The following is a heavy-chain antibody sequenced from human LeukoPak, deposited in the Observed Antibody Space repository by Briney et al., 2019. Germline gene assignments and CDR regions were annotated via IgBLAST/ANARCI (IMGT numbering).Heavy chain of an antibody. J-gene: IGHJ5*02. CDR3: ARIPARSNWFDP. CDR2: INHSGST. CDR1: GGSFSGYY. D-gene: IGHD6-25*01. Sequence: SETLSLTCAVYGGSFSGYYWSWTRQPPGKGLEWIGEINHSGSTNYNPSLKSRVTISVGTSKNQFSLKLSSVTAADTAVYYCARIPARSNWFDPWGQGTLVTVSS. V-gene: IGHV4-34*01.